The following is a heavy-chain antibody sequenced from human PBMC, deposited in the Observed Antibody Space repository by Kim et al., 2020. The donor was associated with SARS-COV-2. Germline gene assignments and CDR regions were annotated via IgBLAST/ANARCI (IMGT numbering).Heavy chain of an antibody. CDR1: GFTFSSYS. CDR3: ARDMVRGPRGYYGMDV. J-gene: IGHJ6*02. Sequence: GGSLRLSCAASGFTFSSYSMNWVRQAPGKGLEWVSYISSSSSTIYYADSVKGRFTISRDNAKNSLYLQMNSLRDEDTAVYYCARDMVRGPRGYYGMDVWGQGTTVTVSS. V-gene: IGHV3-48*02. CDR2: ISSSSSTI. D-gene: IGHD3-10*01.